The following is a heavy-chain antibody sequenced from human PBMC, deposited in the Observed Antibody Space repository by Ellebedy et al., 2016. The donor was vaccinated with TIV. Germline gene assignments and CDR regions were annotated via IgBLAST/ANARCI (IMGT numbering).Heavy chain of an antibody. Sequence: GGSLRPSXAASGSTFSNFAMNWVRQAPGKGLEWVATISGSGGSTYYADSVKGRFTISRDTSKGTLYLQMNSLRAEDTAVYYCAKDRATRVPATGSFDSWGQGTLVAVSS. D-gene: IGHD1-1*01. CDR2: ISGSGGST. CDR3: AKDRATRVPATGSFDS. J-gene: IGHJ4*02. V-gene: IGHV3-23*01. CDR1: GSTFSNFA.